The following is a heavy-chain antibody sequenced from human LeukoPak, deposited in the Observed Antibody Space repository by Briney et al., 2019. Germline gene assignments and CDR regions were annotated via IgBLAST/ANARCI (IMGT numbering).Heavy chain of an antibody. V-gene: IGHV1-18*01. CDR2: ISAYNGNT. Sequence: ASVKVSCKASGYTFTSYGISWVRQAPGQGLEWMGWISAYNGNTNYAQKLQGRVTMTTDTSTSTAYKELRSLRSEDTAVYYCARAWQGSSTRGMDVWGQGTTVTVSS. CDR1: GYTFTSYG. J-gene: IGHJ6*02. CDR3: ARAWQGSSTRGMDV. D-gene: IGHD6-13*01.